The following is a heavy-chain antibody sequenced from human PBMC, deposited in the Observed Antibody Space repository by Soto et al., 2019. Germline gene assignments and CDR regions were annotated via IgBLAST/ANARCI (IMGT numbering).Heavy chain of an antibody. CDR3: ARRLRYFDWLYYYYVMDV. Sequence: SETLSLTCAVSGGSISSSNWWSWVRQPPGKGLEWIGEIYHSGSTNYNPSLKSRVTISVDTSKNQFSLKLSSVTAADTAVYYCARRLRYFDWLYYYYVMDVWGQGTTVTVSS. J-gene: IGHJ6*02. CDR2: IYHSGST. V-gene: IGHV4-4*02. D-gene: IGHD3-9*01. CDR1: GGSISSSNW.